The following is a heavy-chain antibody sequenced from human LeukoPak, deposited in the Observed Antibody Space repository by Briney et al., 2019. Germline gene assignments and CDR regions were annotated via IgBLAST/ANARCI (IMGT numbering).Heavy chain of an antibody. CDR2: INPSGGST. CDR1: GYTFTGYY. J-gene: IGHJ5*02. V-gene: IGHV1-46*03. CDR3: ARDLCTSCFPTGCFDP. Sequence: ASVKVSCKASGYTFTGYYMHWVRQAPGQGLEWMGIINPSGGSTSYAQKFQGRVTMTRDTSTSTVYMELSSLRSEDTAVYYCARDLCTSCFPTGCFDPWGQGTLVTVSS. D-gene: IGHD2-2*01.